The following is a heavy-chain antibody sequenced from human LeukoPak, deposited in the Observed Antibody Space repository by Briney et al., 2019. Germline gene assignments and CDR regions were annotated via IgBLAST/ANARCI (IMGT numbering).Heavy chain of an antibody. Sequence: GGSLRLSCAASGFNFYNAWMSWVRQAPGKGLEWVGRIRSETDGGTADYAAPVKGRFIISRDDSRDTLYLQMNSLRIEDTAVYYCTAWTDLYDYWGQGTLVTVSS. V-gene: IGHV3-15*01. CDR3: TAWTDLYDY. J-gene: IGHJ4*02. CDR2: IRSETDGGTA. CDR1: GFNFYNAW. D-gene: IGHD3/OR15-3a*01.